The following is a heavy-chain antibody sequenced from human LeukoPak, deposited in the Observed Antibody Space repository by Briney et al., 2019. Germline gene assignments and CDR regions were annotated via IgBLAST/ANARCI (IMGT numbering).Heavy chain of an antibody. J-gene: IGHJ5*02. CDR1: GYTFTSYG. CDR3: ALIAAAGYFDP. V-gene: IGHV1-18*04. Sequence: SSVKVSCKASGYTFTSYGISWVRQAPGQGLEWMGWINAYNGNTNYEQKLQGRVTMTTGTSTSTAYMELRSLRSDDTAVYYCALIAAAGYFDPWGQGTLVAVSS. D-gene: IGHD6-13*01. CDR2: INAYNGNT.